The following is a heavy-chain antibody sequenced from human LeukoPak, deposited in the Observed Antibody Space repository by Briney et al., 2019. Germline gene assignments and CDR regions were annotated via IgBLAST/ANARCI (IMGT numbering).Heavy chain of an antibody. CDR3: AKMAGGYSYGPIDY. Sequence: GGSLRLSCAASGFTFSSYAMGWVRQAPGKGLEWVSAISGSGGSTYYADSVKGRFTISRDNSKNTLYLQMNSLRAEDTAVYYCAKMAGGYSYGPIDYWGQGTLVTVSS. CDR2: ISGSGGST. D-gene: IGHD5-18*01. V-gene: IGHV3-23*01. CDR1: GFTFSSYA. J-gene: IGHJ4*02.